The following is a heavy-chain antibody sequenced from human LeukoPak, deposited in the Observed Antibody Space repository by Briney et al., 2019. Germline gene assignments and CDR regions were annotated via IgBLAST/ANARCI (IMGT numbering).Heavy chain of an antibody. CDR3: ARDYYGGNPGYYFEY. CDR1: GXSISSGSDY. Sequence: SETLSLTWTVSGXSISSGSDYWSWIRQHPGKGLEWIEYINFSGSTDYNPSLKSRVTISVDTSKNQFSLKLSSVTAADTAVYYCARDYYGGNPGYYFEYWGQGTLVTVSS. CDR2: INFSGST. V-gene: IGHV4-31*02. D-gene: IGHD4-23*01. J-gene: IGHJ4*02.